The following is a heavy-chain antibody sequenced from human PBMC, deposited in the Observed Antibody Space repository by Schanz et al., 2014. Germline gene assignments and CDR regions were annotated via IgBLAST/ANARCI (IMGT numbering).Heavy chain of an antibody. CDR1: GFTISSYS. Sequence: EVHLVESGGGLVKRGGSLRLSCAASGFTISSYSMNWVRQAPGKGLEWVSSISSSGSYIYYADSVKGRFSISRDNAKNSLFLQMNRLRAEDTALYYCARDSGPYYDKSMDVWGQGTTVADSS. CDR2: ISSSGSYI. J-gene: IGHJ6*02. V-gene: IGHV3-21*01. CDR3: ARDSGPYYDKSMDV. D-gene: IGHD3-9*01.